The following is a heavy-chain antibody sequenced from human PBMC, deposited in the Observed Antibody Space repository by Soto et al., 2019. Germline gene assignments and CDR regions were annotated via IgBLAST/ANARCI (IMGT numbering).Heavy chain of an antibody. CDR1: GFSIDDFA. J-gene: IGHJ5*02. Sequence: SLRLSCAASGFSIDDFAMHWVRQAPGKGLEWVSSISWDSGKIGYADSVTGRFSVSRDNAKNSLFLQMSSLKPEDTAFYFCAKDTPGRYGDYESNWLEPWGQGTLVTVSS. CDR2: ISWDSGKI. V-gene: IGHV3-9*01. D-gene: IGHD4-17*01. CDR3: AKDTPGRYGDYESNWLEP.